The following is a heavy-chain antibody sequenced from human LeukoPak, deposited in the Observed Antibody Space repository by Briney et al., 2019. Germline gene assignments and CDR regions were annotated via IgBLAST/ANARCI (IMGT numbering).Heavy chain of an antibody. J-gene: IGHJ6*02. CDR2: TNPSGGST. D-gene: IGHD5-18*01. CDR1: GYTFADYF. V-gene: IGHV1-46*01. CDR3: ARDGVTDGMDV. Sequence: ASVKVSCKASGYTFADYFMHWVRQAPGQGLEWMGITNPSGGSTSYAQKFQDRVAMTRDTSRSTVYMELSSLTSEDTAVYYCARDGVTDGMDVWGQGTTVTVSS.